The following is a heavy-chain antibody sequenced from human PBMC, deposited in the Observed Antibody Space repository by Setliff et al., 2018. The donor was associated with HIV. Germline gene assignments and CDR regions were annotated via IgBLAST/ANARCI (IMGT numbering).Heavy chain of an antibody. D-gene: IGHD1-26*01. V-gene: IGHV4-59*04. CDR1: GGSISSYY. J-gene: IGHJ2*01. CDR2: IYYSRST. CDR3: ARAAYSGTYLWEPATDL. Sequence: PSETLSLTCTVSGGSISSYYWSWIRQPPGKGLEWIGYIYYSRSTSYNPSLKNRVTFSVDTSKNHFSLKVSSVTAADTAVYYCARAAYSGTYLWEPATDLWGRGTLVTVSS.